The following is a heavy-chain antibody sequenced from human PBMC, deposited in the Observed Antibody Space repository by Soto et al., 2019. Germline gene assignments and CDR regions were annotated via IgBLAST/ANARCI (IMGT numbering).Heavy chain of an antibody. D-gene: IGHD3-16*02. CDR2: ISSSGSTI. CDR1: GFTFSDYY. V-gene: IGHV3-11*01. CDR3: ARDLNDYVWGSYRTFDY. J-gene: IGHJ4*02. Sequence: QVQLVESGGGLVKPGGSLRLSCAASGFTFSDYYMSWIRQAPGKGLERVSYISSSGSTIYYADSVKGRFTISWDNAKNPLSLQMTSLRAEDTAVYYCARDLNDYVWGSYRTFDYWGQGTLVTVSS.